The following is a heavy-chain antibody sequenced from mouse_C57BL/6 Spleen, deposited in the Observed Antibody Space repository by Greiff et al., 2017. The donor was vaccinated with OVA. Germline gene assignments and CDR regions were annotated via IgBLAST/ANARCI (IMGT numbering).Heavy chain of an antibody. J-gene: IGHJ3*01. V-gene: IGHV14-4*01. D-gene: IGHD2-10*01. CDR1: GFNIKDDY. CDR3: TTSGLLSGFAY. Sequence: VQLQQSGAELVRPGASVKLSCTASGFNIKDDYMHWVKQRPEQGLEWIGWIDPENGDTEYASKFQGKATITADTSSNTAYLQLSSLTSEDTAVYYCTTSGLLSGFAYWGQGTLVTVSA. CDR2: IDPENGDT.